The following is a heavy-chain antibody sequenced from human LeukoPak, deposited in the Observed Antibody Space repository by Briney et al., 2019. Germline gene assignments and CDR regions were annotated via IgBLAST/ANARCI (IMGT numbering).Heavy chain of an antibody. CDR2: IYYSGST. D-gene: IGHD6-19*01. CDR3: AAGWYAPDY. V-gene: IGHV4-59*12. CDR1: GGSISGYY. Sequence: SETLSLTCTVSGGSISGYYWSWIRQPPGKGLEWIGYIYYSGSTNYNPSLKSRVTISVDTSKNQFSLKLSSVTAADTAVYYCAAGWYAPDYWGQGTLVTVSS. J-gene: IGHJ4*02.